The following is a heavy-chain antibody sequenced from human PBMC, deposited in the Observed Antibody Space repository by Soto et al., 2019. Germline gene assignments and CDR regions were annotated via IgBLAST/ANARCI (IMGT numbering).Heavy chain of an antibody. CDR1: GFTFSSYS. J-gene: IGHJ4*02. D-gene: IGHD5-12*01. V-gene: IGHV3-48*01. Sequence: ELQLVESGGGLVQPGGSLRLSCAASGFTFSSYSMNWVRQAPGKGLEWVSYISSSSSTIFYAASVKGRFTISRDNAKNSLYLQMNSLRAEDTAVYYCARQVGGEYSGYDFICLGDIWGQGTLVTVSS. CDR2: ISSSSSTI. CDR3: ARQVGGEYSGYDFICLGDI.